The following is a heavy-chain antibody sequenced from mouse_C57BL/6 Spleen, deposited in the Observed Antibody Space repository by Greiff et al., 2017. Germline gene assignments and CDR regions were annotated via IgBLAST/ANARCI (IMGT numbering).Heavy chain of an antibody. J-gene: IGHJ3*01. CDR1: GFTFSDSG. CDR2: ISSGSSTI. V-gene: IGHV5-17*01. CDR3: ARQSDRWIAY. Sequence: EVQVVESGGGLVKPGGSLKLSCAASGFTFSDSGMHWVRHAPEKGLAWVAYISSGSSTIYYADTVEGRFTISRDNAKNTLFLQMTSLRSEDTAMYYCARQSDRWIAYWGQGTLVTVSA.